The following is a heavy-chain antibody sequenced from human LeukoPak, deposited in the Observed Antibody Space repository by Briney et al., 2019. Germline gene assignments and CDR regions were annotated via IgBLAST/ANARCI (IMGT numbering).Heavy chain of an antibody. CDR1: GFTFSSYA. Sequence: GGSLRLSCAASGFTFSSYAMSWVRQAPGKGLEWVSAISGSGGSTYYADCVKSRFTISRDNSKNTLYLQMNSLRAEDTAVYYCAQADTITMIVVVVGALYWGQGTLVTVSS. D-gene: IGHD3-22*01. J-gene: IGHJ4*02. CDR3: AQADTITMIVVVVGALY. CDR2: ISGSGGST. V-gene: IGHV3-23*01.